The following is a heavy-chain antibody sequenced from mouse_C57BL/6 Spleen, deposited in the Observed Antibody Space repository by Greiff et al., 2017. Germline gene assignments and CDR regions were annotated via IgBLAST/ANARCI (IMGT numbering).Heavy chain of an antibody. Sequence: VQLQQSGPGLVAPSQSLSITCTVSGFSLTSYGVDWVRQSPGTGLEWLGVIWGVGSTNYNSALKSRLSISKDNSKSQVFLKMNRLQTDDTAMYYCASGTFAYWGQGTLVTVSA. CDR1: GFSLTSYG. J-gene: IGHJ3*01. V-gene: IGHV2-6*01. CDR2: IWGVGST. CDR3: ASGTFAY.